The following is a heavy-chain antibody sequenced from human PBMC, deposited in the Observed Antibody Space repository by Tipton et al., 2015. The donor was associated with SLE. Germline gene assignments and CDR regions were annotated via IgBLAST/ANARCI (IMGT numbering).Heavy chain of an antibody. CDR2: IYYSGST. CDR3: AREEENDFWSGGDAFDI. J-gene: IGHJ3*02. V-gene: IGHV4-59*12. D-gene: IGHD3-3*01. CDR1: GGSISSYY. Sequence: TLSLTCTVSGGSISSYYWSWIRQPPGKGLEWIGYIYYSGSTYYNPSLKSRVTISVDTSKNQFSLKLNSVTAADTAVYYCAREEENDFWSGGDAFDIWGHGTMVTVSS.